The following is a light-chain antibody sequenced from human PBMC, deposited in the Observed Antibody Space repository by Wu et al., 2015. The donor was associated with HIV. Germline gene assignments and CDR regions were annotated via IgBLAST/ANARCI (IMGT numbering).Light chain of an antibody. CDR2: DAS. V-gene: IGKV1D-8*02. CDR3: QQYYSFPPT. CDR1: HGIRSY. Sequence: AIWMTQSPSLLYASTGDRVTISCRMSHGIRSYLAWYQQKPGKAPELLIYDASTLQSGVPSRFSGSGSGTAFTLTINSLQSEDFATYYCQQYYSFPPTFGQGTKVEVK. J-gene: IGKJ1*01.